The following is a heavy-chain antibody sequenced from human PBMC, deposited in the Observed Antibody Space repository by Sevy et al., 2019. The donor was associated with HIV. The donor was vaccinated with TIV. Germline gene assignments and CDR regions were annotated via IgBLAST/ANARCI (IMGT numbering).Heavy chain of an antibody. J-gene: IGHJ6*02. CDR3: AKNRQSWGSYFSRHAMDV. CDR1: GFTFSTYD. Sequence: GGSLRLSCAASGFTFSTYDIHWVRQAPGKGLEWVAIISYDGNYREYADSVRGRFSMSRDNSKNTVYLQMNGLSIEDTAVCYCAKNRQSWGSYFSRHAMDVWGRGTTVTVSS. CDR2: ISYDGNYR. D-gene: IGHD3-16*01. V-gene: IGHV3-30*18.